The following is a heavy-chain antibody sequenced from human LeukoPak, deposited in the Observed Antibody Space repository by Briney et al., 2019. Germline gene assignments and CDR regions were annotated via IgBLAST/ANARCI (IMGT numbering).Heavy chain of an antibody. CDR3: ARQSSYSDATSAYFDL. J-gene: IGHJ4*02. D-gene: IGHD2-21*01. CDR2: IYYSGRT. V-gene: IGHV4-59*08. Sequence: SETLSLNCTLYGCTINSCYWKWLRQPPGKGLEWIGYIYYSGRTKYNPSLESRVTISINTSMNKVSLKLTSVTSADTAVYYCARQSSYSDATSAYFDLWGQGTLVTVSS. CDR1: GCTINSCY.